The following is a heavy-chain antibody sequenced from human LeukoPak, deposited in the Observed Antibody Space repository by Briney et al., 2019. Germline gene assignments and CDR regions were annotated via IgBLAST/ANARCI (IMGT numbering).Heavy chain of an antibody. CDR3: ARGERIVAAAAFDI. V-gene: IGHV1-8*01. Sequence: ASVKVSCKASGYTFTSYDINWVRQATGQGLEWMGWMNPNSGNTGYAQKLQGRVTMTRNTSISTAYMELSSLRSEDTAVYYCARGERIVAAAAFDIWGQGTMVTVSS. D-gene: IGHD6-13*01. CDR1: GYTFTSYD. CDR2: MNPNSGNT. J-gene: IGHJ3*02.